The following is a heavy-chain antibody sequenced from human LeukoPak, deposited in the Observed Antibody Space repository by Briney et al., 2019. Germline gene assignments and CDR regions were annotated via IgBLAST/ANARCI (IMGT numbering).Heavy chain of an antibody. Sequence: GGSLRLSCAASGFTFDDYAMHWVRQAPGKGLEWVSGISWNSGSIGYADSVKGRFTIYRDNAKNSLYLQMNSLRAEDTALYYCAKGPFPGYYDSSGYYNYWGQGTLVTVSS. J-gene: IGHJ4*02. V-gene: IGHV3-9*01. D-gene: IGHD3-22*01. CDR1: GFTFDDYA. CDR2: ISWNSGSI. CDR3: AKGPFPGYYDSSGYYNY.